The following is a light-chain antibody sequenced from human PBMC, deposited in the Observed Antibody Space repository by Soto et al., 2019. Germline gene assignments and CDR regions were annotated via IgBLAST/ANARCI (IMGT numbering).Light chain of an antibody. CDR1: SSDVGAYKY. Sequence: QSALTQPASVSGSPGQSITISCTGTSSDVGAYKYVSWYQQHPGKAPKLIISEVSNRPSGVSNRFSGSKSGNTASLTISGLQTEDEADYYCSSYTSRSTGVFGGGTKLTVL. J-gene: IGLJ3*02. CDR2: EVS. CDR3: SSYTSRSTGV. V-gene: IGLV2-14*01.